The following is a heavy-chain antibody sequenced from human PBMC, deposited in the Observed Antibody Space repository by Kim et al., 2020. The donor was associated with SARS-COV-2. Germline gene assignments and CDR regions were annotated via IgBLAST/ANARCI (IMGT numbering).Heavy chain of an antibody. CDR2: IIPIFGTA. Sequence: SVKVSCKASGGTFSSYAISWVRQAPGQGLEWMGGIIPIFGTANYAQKFQGRVTITADESTSTAYMELSSLRSENTAVYYCARWGENSDYYDSSGPDAFDIWGQGTMVTVSS. CDR1: GGTFSSYA. V-gene: IGHV1-69*13. CDR3: ARWGENSDYYDSSGPDAFDI. D-gene: IGHD3-22*01. J-gene: IGHJ3*02.